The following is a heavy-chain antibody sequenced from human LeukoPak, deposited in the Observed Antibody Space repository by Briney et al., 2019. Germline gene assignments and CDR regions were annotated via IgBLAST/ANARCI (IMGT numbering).Heavy chain of an antibody. D-gene: IGHD3-22*01. CDR1: GFTFSSYG. CDR3: AKDSYYYDSSGYYYQDY. V-gene: IGHV3-30*18. Sequence: GGSLRLSCAASGFTFSSYGMHRVRQAPGKGLEWVAVISYDGSNKYYADSVKGRFTISRDNSKNTLYLQMNSLRAEDTAVYYCAKDSYYYDSSGYYYQDYWGQGTLVTVSS. CDR2: ISYDGSNK. J-gene: IGHJ4*02.